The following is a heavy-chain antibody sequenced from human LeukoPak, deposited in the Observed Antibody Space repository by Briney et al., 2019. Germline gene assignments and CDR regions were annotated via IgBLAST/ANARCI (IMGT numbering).Heavy chain of an antibody. J-gene: IGHJ5*02. V-gene: IGHV3-21*01. CDR2: ISSSSSYI. CDR1: GFTFSSYS. D-gene: IGHD3-22*01. CDR3: ARDQIQYYYDTSGLDP. Sequence: GGSLRLSCAASGFTFSSYSMNWVRQAPGKGLEWVSSISSSSSYIYYADPVKGRFTISRDNAKNSLYLQMNSLRAEDTAVYYCARDQIQYYYDTSGLDPWGQGTLVTVSS.